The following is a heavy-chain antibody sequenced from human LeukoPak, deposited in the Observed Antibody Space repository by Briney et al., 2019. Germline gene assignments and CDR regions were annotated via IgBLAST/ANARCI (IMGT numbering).Heavy chain of an antibody. CDR2: ISAYNGNT. CDR3: ARDGWQQLRPEDYYYGMDV. V-gene: IGHV1-18*01. CDR1: GYTFTSYA. Sequence: ASVKVSCKASGYTFTSYAISWVRQAPGQGLEWMGWISAYNGNTNYAQKLQGRVTMTTDTSTSTAYMELRSLRSDDTAVYYCARDGWQQLRPEDYYYGMDVWGQGTTVTVSS. D-gene: IGHD6-13*01. J-gene: IGHJ6*02.